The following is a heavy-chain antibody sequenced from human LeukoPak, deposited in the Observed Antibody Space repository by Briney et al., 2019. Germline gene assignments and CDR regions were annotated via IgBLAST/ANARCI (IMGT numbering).Heavy chain of an antibody. CDR1: GGSISSGGYY. CDR2: IYYSGST. Sequence: TSQTLSLTCTVSGGSISSGGYYWSWIRQHPGKGLEWIGYIYYSGSTYYNPSLKSRVTISVDTSKNQFSLKLSSVTAADTAVYYCARRDYDILTGYYNSVYWFDPWSQGTLVTVSS. J-gene: IGHJ5*02. CDR3: ARRDYDILTGYYNSVYWFDP. D-gene: IGHD3-9*01. V-gene: IGHV4-31*03.